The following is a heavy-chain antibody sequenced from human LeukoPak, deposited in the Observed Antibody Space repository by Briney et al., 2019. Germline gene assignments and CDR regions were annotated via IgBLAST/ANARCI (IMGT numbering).Heavy chain of an antibody. J-gene: IGHJ5*02. CDR1: GYTFTSYY. V-gene: IGHV1-46*01. CDR3: ARAPRANWFDP. Sequence: ASVKVSCKASGYTFTSYYMHWVRQAPGQGLEWMGIINPSGGSTTYAQKFQGRVTMTRDMSTSTVYMELSSLRSEDTAVYYCARAPRANWFDPWGQGTLVTVSS. CDR2: INPSGGST.